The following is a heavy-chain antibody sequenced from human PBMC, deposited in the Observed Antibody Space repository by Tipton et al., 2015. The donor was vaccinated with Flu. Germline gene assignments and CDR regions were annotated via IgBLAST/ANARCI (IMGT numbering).Heavy chain of an antibody. CDR1: GDSISSYY. V-gene: IGHV4-4*07. CDR2: IYTSGST. D-gene: IGHD3-16*02. CDR3: ARDYLLGDLSFFDS. Sequence: TLSLTCTVSGDSISSYYWSWIRQPAGKGLEWIGRIYTSGSTNYNASLKSRVTMSVDTSKHQFSLKLSSVTVADTAVYYCARDYLLGDLSFFDSWGQGTLVTVSS. J-gene: IGHJ4*02.